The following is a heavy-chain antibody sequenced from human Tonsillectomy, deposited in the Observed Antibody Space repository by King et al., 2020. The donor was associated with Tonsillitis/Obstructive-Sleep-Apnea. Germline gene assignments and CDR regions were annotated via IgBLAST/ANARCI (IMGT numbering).Heavy chain of an antibody. CDR1: GFTVSSNY. D-gene: IGHD3-3*01. CDR3: ARATYYDFWSGFRLDENWFDP. V-gene: IGHV3-53*01. J-gene: IGHJ5*02. CDR2: IYSGGST. Sequence: EVQLVESGGGLIQPGGSLRLSCAASGFTVSSNYMSWVRQAPGKGLEWVSVIYSGGSTYYEDSVKGRFTISRDNSKNTLYLQMNSLRAEDTAVYYCARATYYDFWSGFRLDENWFDPWGQGTLVTVSS.